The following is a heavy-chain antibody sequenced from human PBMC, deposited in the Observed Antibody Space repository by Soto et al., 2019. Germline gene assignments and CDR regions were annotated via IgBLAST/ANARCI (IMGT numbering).Heavy chain of an antibody. J-gene: IGHJ4*02. CDR3: VKSGDNYNALDY. V-gene: IGHV3-11*06. CDR2: SSNSGSFT. CDR1: GFTLSDHH. D-gene: IGHD1-1*01. Sequence: QVQLVESGGDLVKPGGSLRLSCTASGFTLSDHHMSWIRQAPGKGLEWIGYSSNSGSFTRYADSVKGRFSISRDNAKNSLYLQINSLRGDDTAIYYCVKSGDNYNALDYWGQGTPVTVSS.